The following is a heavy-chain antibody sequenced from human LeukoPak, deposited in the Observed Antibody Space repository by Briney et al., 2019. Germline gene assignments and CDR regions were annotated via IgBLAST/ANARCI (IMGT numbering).Heavy chain of an antibody. D-gene: IGHD3-9*01. CDR2: ISYDGSNK. CDR1: GFTFSSYA. Sequence: GGSLRLSCAASGFTFSSYAMHWVRQAPGKGLEWVAVISYDGSNKYYADSVKGRFTISRDNSKSTLYLQMNSLRAEDTAVYYCARQIRYFDWLPQATPDYWGQGTLVTVSS. CDR3: ARQIRYFDWLPQATPDY. J-gene: IGHJ4*02. V-gene: IGHV3-30-3*01.